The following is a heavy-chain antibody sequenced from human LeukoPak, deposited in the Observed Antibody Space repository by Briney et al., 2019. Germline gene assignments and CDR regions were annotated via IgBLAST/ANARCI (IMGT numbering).Heavy chain of an antibody. CDR3: ARDRIYGTNRFDP. CDR1: GYTFTSYD. D-gene: IGHD1-7*01. J-gene: IGHJ5*02. Sequence: ASVKVSCKASGYTFTSYDINWVRQATGLGLEWMGWMNPNSGNTGYAQKFQGRVTMTRNTSITTAYMELSSLRSEDTAVYYCARDRIYGTNRFDPWGQGTLVTVSS. CDR2: MNPNSGNT. V-gene: IGHV1-8*01.